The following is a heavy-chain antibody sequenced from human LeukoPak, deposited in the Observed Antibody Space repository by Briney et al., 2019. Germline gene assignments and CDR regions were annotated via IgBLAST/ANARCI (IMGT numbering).Heavy chain of an antibody. CDR3: ARTYYCDSSGYYHDAFDI. D-gene: IGHD3-22*01. CDR1: GFTFSSYG. J-gene: IGHJ3*02. CDR2: IWYDGSNK. V-gene: IGHV3-33*01. Sequence: GRSLRLSCAASGFTFSSYGMHWVRQAPGKGLEWVAVIWYDGSNKYYADSVKGRFTISRDNSKNTLYLQMNSLRAEDTAVYYCARTYYCDSSGYYHDAFDIWGQGTMVTVSS.